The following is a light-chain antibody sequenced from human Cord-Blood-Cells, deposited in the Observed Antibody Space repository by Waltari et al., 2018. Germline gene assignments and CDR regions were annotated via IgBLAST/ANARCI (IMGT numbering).Light chain of an antibody. CDR1: PSVLYSSNNKNY. CDR3: QQYYSTPRT. Sequence: DIVMTQYPDSLAVSLGERATINCKSSPSVLYSSNNKNYLAWYQQKPGQHPKLLIYWASTRESGVPDRFSGSGSGTDFTLTISSLQAEDVAVYYCQQYYSTPRTFGQGTKVEIK. CDR2: WAS. V-gene: IGKV4-1*01. J-gene: IGKJ1*01.